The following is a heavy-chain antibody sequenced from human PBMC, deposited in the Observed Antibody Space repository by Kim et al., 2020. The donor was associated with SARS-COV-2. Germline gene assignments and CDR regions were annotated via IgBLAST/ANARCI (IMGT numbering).Heavy chain of an antibody. J-gene: IGHJ1*01. CDR2: IYPGDSDT. CDR3: ARPSRPYYYDSSVFPDAEYFQY. V-gene: IGHV5-51*01. Sequence: GESLKISCKGSGYSFTSYWIGWVRQMPGKGLEWMGIIYPGDSDTRYSPSFQGQVTISADKSISTAYLQWSSLTASDTAMYYCARPSRPYYYDSSVFPDAEYFQYWGQGTLVPVSS. CDR1: GYSFTSYW. D-gene: IGHD3-22*01.